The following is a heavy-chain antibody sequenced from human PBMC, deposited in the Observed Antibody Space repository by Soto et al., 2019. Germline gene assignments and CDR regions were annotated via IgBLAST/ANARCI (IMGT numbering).Heavy chain of an antibody. CDR2: INPSGGST. CDR1: GYTFTSYY. Sequence: ASVKVSCKASGYTFTSYYMHWVRQAPGQGLEWMGIINPSGGSTSYAQKLQGRVTMTRDTSTSTVYMELSSLRSEDTAVYYCTIVVVPAAIDFDYWGQGTLVTVSS. J-gene: IGHJ4*02. D-gene: IGHD2-2*02. CDR3: TIVVVPAAIDFDY. V-gene: IGHV1-46*01.